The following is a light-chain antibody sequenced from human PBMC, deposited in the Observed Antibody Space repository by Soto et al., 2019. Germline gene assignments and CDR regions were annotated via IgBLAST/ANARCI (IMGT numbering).Light chain of an antibody. CDR1: SSNIGAGYD. J-gene: IGLJ3*02. CDR3: QAYGTGLRAWV. Sequence: QSVLTQPPSASGAPGQRVTISCTGSSSNIGAGYDAHWYQQVPGTTPKYLISGNNDRPSGVPDRFSGSKSGTSDPLAITGHQAEDEGDYYFQAYGTGLRAWVFGGGTKLTVL. V-gene: IGLV1-40*01. CDR2: GNN.